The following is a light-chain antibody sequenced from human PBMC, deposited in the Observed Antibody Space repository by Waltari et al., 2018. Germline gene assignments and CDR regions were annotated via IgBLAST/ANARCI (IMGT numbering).Light chain of an antibody. CDR2: TTA. Sequence: DIQMTQSPSSLSASVGDRVTITCRASQSVRSFLNWYQQKPGKAPKLRIYTTAPGQRGGPARGTGRGAGTEGTRTSNRRQPEEGATDDGQQREGTPATCGGGTKVDIK. V-gene: IGKV1-39*01. CDR1: QSVRSF. J-gene: IGKJ4*02. CDR3: QQREGTPAT.